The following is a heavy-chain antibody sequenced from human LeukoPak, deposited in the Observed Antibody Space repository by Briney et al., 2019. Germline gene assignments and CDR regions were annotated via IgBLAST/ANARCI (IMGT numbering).Heavy chain of an antibody. Sequence: PSETLSLTCTVSGGSISSSSYYWGWIRQPPGKGLEWIGSIYYSGSTYYNPSLKSRVTISVDTSKNQFSLKLTSVPAADTAVYYCARHPRYGSGSSRFDYWGQGTLVTVSS. V-gene: IGHV4-39*01. J-gene: IGHJ4*02. CDR3: ARHPRYGSGSSRFDY. CDR2: IYYSGST. D-gene: IGHD3-10*01. CDR1: GGSISSSSYY.